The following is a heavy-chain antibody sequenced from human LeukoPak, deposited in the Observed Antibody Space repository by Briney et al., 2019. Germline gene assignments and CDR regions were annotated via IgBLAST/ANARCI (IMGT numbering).Heavy chain of an antibody. CDR1: GFTFSSYE. D-gene: IGHD6-19*01. CDR3: ASFYHGSGWFFDY. J-gene: IGHJ4*02. Sequence: PGGSLRLSCAASGFTFSSYEMDWVRQAPGKGLEWVSYISSSGSTIYYADSVKGRFTISRDNAKNSLYLQMNSLRAEDTAVYYCASFYHGSGWFFDYWGQGTLVTVSS. CDR2: ISSSGSTI. V-gene: IGHV3-48*03.